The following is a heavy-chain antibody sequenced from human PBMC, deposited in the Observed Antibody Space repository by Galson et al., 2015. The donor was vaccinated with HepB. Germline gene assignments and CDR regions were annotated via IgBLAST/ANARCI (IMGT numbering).Heavy chain of an antibody. CDR1: GFTFSSHE. V-gene: IGHV3-23*01. CDR3: AKIHMGANNDY. Sequence: SLRLSCAASGFTFSSHEMSWVRQAPGKGLEWVSAISGSGGSTYYADSVKGRFTISRDNSKNTLYLQMNSLRAEDTAVYYCAKIHMGANNDYWGQGTLVTVSS. CDR2: ISGSGGST. D-gene: IGHD1-26*01. J-gene: IGHJ4*02.